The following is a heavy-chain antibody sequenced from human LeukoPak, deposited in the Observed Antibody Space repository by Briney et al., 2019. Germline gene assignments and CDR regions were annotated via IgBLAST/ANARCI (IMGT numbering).Heavy chain of an antibody. Sequence: SETLSLTCAVYGGSFSGYYWSWIRQPPGKGLEWIGEINHSGSTNYNPSLKTRVTISVDTSKNQFSLKLSSVTAADTAVYYCARVGADGSGFLFDYWGQGTLLTVSS. V-gene: IGHV4-34*01. CDR2: INHSGST. D-gene: IGHD3-10*01. J-gene: IGHJ4*02. CDR3: ARVGADGSGFLFDY. CDR1: GGSFSGYY.